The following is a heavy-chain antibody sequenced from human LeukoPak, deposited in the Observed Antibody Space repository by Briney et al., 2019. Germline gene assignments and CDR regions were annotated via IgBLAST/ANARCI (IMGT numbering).Heavy chain of an antibody. Sequence: PGGSLRLSCAASGFTFSNAWMSWVRQAPGKGLEWVGRIKSKTDGGTTDYAAPVKGRFTISRDDSKNTLYLQMNSLKTEDTAVYYCTTEDCSGGSCYYFDYWGQGTLVTVSS. CDR3: TTEDCSGGSCYYFDY. J-gene: IGHJ4*02. CDR1: GFTFSNAW. CDR2: IKSKTDGGTT. V-gene: IGHV3-15*01. D-gene: IGHD2-15*01.